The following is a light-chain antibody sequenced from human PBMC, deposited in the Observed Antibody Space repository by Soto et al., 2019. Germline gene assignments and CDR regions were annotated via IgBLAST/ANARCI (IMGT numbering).Light chain of an antibody. CDR3: KSYAGSNTYV. J-gene: IGLJ1*01. V-gene: IGLV2-8*01. Sequence: QSALTQPPSVSGSPGQAVTISYTGTKNDFGVYDFVSWYQHHPGKAPRLIIYEVVQRPSGVPDRFSGSMSGNTASLTVSGLQAADEADYFCKSYAGSNTYVFGRGTKV. CDR1: KNDFGVYDF. CDR2: EVV.